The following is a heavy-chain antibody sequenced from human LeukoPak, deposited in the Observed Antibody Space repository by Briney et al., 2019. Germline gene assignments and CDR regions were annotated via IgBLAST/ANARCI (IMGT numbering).Heavy chain of an antibody. Sequence: ASVKVSCKASGYTFTGYYMHWVRQAPGQGLEWMGWISAYNGNTNYAQKLQGRVTMTTDTSTSTAYMELRSLRSDDTAVYYCARDGDGYNKPPLDYWGQGTLVTVSS. CDR2: ISAYNGNT. CDR1: GYTFTGYY. CDR3: ARDGDGYNKPPLDY. J-gene: IGHJ4*02. D-gene: IGHD5-24*01. V-gene: IGHV1-18*04.